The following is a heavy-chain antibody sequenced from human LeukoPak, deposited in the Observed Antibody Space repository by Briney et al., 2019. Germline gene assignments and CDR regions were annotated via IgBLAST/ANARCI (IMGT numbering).Heavy chain of an antibody. Sequence: GASVKVSCKASGYTFTSYDINWVRQATGQGLEWMGWMNPNSGNTGYAQKFQGRVTITRNTSISTAYMELSSLRSEDTAVYYCARVHYDILTGCSTFDYWGQGTLVTVSS. CDR2: MNPNSGNT. CDR1: GYTFTSYD. D-gene: IGHD3-9*01. CDR3: ARVHYDILTGCSTFDY. V-gene: IGHV1-8*03. J-gene: IGHJ4*02.